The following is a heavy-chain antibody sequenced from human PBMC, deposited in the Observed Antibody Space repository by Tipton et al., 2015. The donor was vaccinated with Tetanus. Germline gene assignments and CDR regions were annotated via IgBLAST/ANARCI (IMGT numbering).Heavy chain of an antibody. CDR2: ITSSTSSI. Sequence: SLRLSCAASGFTFSNYSMNWVRQAPGKGLEWVSSITSSTSSIYYADSVKGRFTISRDNAKNSLYLQMNSLRDEDTAVYDCARDVYCSGGCRCLYYFGMGGGGQGTGVTVS. D-gene: IGHD2-15*01. V-gene: IGHV3-48*02. J-gene: IGHJ6*02. CDR3: ARDVYCSGGCRCLYYFGMGG. CDR1: GFTFSNYS.